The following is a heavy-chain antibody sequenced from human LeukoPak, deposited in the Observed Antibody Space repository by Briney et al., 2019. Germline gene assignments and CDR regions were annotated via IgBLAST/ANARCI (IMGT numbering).Heavy chain of an antibody. D-gene: IGHD6-6*01. J-gene: IGHJ4*02. CDR1: GFTFGSYW. Sequence: GGSLRLSCAASGFTFGSYWMSWVRQAPGKGLEWVANIKQDGSEKYYVDSVKGRFTISRDNAENSLSLQMNSLRAEDTAVYYCASAGGDSRSPLPFYYWGQGTLVTVSS. CDR2: IKQDGSEK. V-gene: IGHV3-7*03. CDR3: ASAGGDSRSPLPFYY.